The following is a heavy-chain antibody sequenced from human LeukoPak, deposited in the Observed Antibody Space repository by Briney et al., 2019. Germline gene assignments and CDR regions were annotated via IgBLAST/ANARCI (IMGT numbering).Heavy chain of an antibody. CDR2: IYHSGST. J-gene: IGHJ3*02. CDR1: GYSISSGYY. Sequence: SETLSLTCTVSGYSISSGYYWGWIRQPPGKGLEWIGSIYHSGSTYYNPSLKSRVTISVDTSKDQFSLKVSSVTAADTAVYYCARGAGSTTSNDAFDIWGQGTMVTVSS. V-gene: IGHV4-38-2*02. D-gene: IGHD1-1*01. CDR3: ARGAGSTTSNDAFDI.